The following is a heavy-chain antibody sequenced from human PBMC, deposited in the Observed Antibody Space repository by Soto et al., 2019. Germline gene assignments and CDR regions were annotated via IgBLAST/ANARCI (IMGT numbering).Heavy chain of an antibody. J-gene: IGHJ4*02. CDR1: GYTFTNYY. CDR3: AREPNESFYFDY. V-gene: IGHV1-46*01. CDR2: LRPTTGNT. Sequence: ASVKVSCKASGYTFTNYYIHWLRQAPGQGLEWLGILRPTTGNTQYAQRFQGRVTMTRDTSTGTVYMELTSLRSDDMAMYYCAREPNESFYFDYWGQGTKVTVYS.